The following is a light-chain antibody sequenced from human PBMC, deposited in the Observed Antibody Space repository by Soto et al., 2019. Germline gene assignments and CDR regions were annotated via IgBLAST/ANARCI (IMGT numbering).Light chain of an antibody. CDR3: QQYNSYSLT. CDR1: QSISSW. Sequence: IQMTLSPSTLSATVGDRVTITCRASQSISSWLAWYQQKPGKAPKLLIYDASSLESVVPSRFSGSGSGTEFTLTISSLQPDDFATYYCQQYNSYSLTFGGGTKVDI. J-gene: IGKJ4*01. CDR2: DAS. V-gene: IGKV1-5*01.